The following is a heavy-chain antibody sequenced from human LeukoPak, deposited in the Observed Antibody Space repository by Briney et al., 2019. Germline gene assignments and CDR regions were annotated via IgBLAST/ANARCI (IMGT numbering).Heavy chain of an antibody. D-gene: IGHD2-2*01. CDR3: AKDYIGYDQDFDY. J-gene: IGHJ4*02. CDR2: ISGSGIST. Sequence: GGSLRLSCAASGFTFSSYAMSWVRQAPGKGLEWVSSISGSGISTYYANSVKGRFSISRDNSKNTLDLQMNSLGAEDTAVYFCAKDYIGYDQDFDYWGQGTLVTVSS. CDR1: GFTFSSYA. V-gene: IGHV3-23*01.